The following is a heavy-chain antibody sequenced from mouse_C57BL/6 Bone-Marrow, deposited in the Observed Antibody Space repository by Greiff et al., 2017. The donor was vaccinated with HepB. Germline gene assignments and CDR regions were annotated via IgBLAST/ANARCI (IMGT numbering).Heavy chain of an antibody. CDR3: AREGDGYYVPYWYFDV. Sequence: VQLQQSGAELVKPGASVKLSCTASGFNITDYYMHWVKQRTEQGLEWIGRIDPEDGETKYAPKFQGKATITADTSSNTAYLQLSSLTSEDTAVYYCAREGDGYYVPYWYFDVWGTGTTVTVSS. J-gene: IGHJ1*03. V-gene: IGHV14-2*01. CDR1: GFNITDYY. D-gene: IGHD2-3*01. CDR2: IDPEDGET.